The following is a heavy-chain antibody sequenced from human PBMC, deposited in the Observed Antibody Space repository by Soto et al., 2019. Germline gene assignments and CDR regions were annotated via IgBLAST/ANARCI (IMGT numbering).Heavy chain of an antibody. CDR3: ARAYCSGGSCYGMDV. Sequence: SETLSLTCAVSGGSISSSNLWSWVRQPPGKGLEWIGEIYHSGSTNYNPSLKSRVTISVDKSKIQFSLKLRSVTAADTAVYYCARAYCSGGSCYGMDVWGQGTTVTVSS. V-gene: IGHV4-4*02. CDR1: GGSISSSNL. CDR2: IYHSGST. D-gene: IGHD2-15*01. J-gene: IGHJ6*02.